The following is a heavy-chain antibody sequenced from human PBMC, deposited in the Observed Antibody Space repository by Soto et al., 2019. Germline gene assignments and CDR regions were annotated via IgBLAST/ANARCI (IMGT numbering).Heavy chain of an antibody. J-gene: IGHJ6*02. V-gene: IGHV3-48*02. D-gene: IGHD5-18*01. CDR1: AFTFSNHS. CDR3: ARDLGYSYGTRLQYGMDV. Sequence: GRTLRLSWAASAFTFSNHSRSRVRQAPGKGLEWVSYISSSSSTIYYADSVKGRFTISRDNAKNSLYLQMNSLRDEDTAVYYCARDLGYSYGTRLQYGMDVWGQGTTVTVSS. CDR2: ISSSSSTI.